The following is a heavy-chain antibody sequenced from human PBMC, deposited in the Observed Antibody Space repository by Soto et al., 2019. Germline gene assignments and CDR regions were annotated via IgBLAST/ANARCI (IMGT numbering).Heavy chain of an antibody. CDR3: AKDISLAGRNAVDI. J-gene: IGHJ3*02. CDR2: ISWNSGSI. Sequence: GGSLRLCCAASGFTFDDYAMHWVRQAPGKGLEWVSGISWNSGSIGYADSVKGRFTISRDYAKNPLYLHMNSLRAEDTALYYCAKDISLAGRNAVDIWGQGTRVTVTS. V-gene: IGHV3-9*01. D-gene: IGHD6-19*01. CDR1: GFTFDDYA.